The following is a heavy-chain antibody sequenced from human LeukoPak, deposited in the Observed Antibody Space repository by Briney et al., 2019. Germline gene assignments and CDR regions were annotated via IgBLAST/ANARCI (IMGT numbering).Heavy chain of an antibody. CDR1: GYTFTKYG. CDR3: VRARGDRSGYYRY. Sequence: GASVNVSCKTSGYTFTKYGISWVRQAPGQGPEWMGWISVYYGNTNYEQKLHDSPTLTTDTSKDTAHMELRSLRYDATAVYYCVRARGDRSGYYRYWGQGTLVTVSS. CDR2: ISVYYGNT. D-gene: IGHD3-22*01. V-gene: IGHV1-18*01. J-gene: IGHJ4*02.